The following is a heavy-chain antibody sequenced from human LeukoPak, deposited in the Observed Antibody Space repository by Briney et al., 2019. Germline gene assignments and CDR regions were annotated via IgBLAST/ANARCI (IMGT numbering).Heavy chain of an antibody. Sequence: SETLSLTCTVSGGSISSYYWSWIRQPPGKGLEWFGYVYDSGTTNYNPSLKSRVTISVDTSKNQFSLKLSSVTAADTAVYYCARVSWFPGTSYYYMDVWGKGTTVTVSS. CDR3: ARVSWFPGTSYYYMDV. D-gene: IGHD1-1*01. CDR1: GGSISSYY. V-gene: IGHV4-59*01. J-gene: IGHJ6*03. CDR2: VYDSGTT.